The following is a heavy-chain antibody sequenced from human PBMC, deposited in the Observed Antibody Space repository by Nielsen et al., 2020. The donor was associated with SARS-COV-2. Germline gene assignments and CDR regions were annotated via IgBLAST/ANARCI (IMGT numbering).Heavy chain of an antibody. D-gene: IGHD3-22*01. CDR1: GGTFSSYA. Sequence: SVKVSCKASGGTFSSYAISWVRQAPGQGLEWMGGIIPIFGTANYAQKFQGRVTITADESTSTAYMELSSLRSEDTAVYYCARDTFSGSDYYDSSGYHDPHPFDYWGQGTLVTVSS. CDR3: ARDTFSGSDYYDSSGYHDPHPFDY. V-gene: IGHV1-69*13. J-gene: IGHJ4*02. CDR2: IIPIFGTA.